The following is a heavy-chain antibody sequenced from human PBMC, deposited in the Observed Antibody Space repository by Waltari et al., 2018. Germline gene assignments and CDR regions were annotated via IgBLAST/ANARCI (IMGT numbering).Heavy chain of an antibody. CDR2: ISGSGGST. D-gene: IGHD6-19*01. Sequence: EVQLVESGGGLVQPGGSLRLSCAASGFTFSSYAMSWVRQAPGKGLEWVSCISGSGGSTYYADAVKGRFTISRDNSKNTLYLQMNSLRAEDTAVYYCAKRDEWLVEGNYFDYWGQGTLVTVSS. V-gene: IGHV3-23*04. CDR1: GFTFSSYA. J-gene: IGHJ4*02. CDR3: AKRDEWLVEGNYFDY.